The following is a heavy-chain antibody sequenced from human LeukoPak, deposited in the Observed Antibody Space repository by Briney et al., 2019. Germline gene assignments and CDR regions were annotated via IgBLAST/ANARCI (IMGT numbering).Heavy chain of an antibody. J-gene: IGHJ6*02. Sequence: PPETLSLTCAVYGGSFSGYYWSWIRQPPGKGLEWIGEINHSGSTNYNPSLKSRVTISVDTSKNQFSLKLSSVTAADTAVYYCARFSPQDSSWPYYYYYGMDVWGQGTTVTVSS. V-gene: IGHV4-34*01. CDR3: ARFSPQDSSWPYYYYYGMDV. CDR1: GGSFSGYY. D-gene: IGHD6-13*01. CDR2: INHSGST.